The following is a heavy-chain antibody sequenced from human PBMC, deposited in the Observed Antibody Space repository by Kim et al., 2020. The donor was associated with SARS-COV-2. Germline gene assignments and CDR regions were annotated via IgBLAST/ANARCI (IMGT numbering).Heavy chain of an antibody. V-gene: IGHV1-46*01. D-gene: IGHD4-17*01. CDR3: ARDRKRTTETTGYYYYYGMGV. CDR1: GYTFTSYY. CDR2: INPSGGST. J-gene: IGHJ6*02. Sequence: ASVKVSCKASGYTFTSYYMHWVRQAPGQGLEWMGIINPSGGSTSYAQKFQGRVTMTRDTSTSTVYMELSSLRSEDTAVYYCARDRKRTTETTGYYYYYGMGVWGQGTTVTVSS.